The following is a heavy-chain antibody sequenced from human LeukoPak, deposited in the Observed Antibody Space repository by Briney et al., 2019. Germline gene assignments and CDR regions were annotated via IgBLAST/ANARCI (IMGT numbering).Heavy chain of an antibody. CDR2: IYYTGST. D-gene: IGHD6-19*01. CDR1: GASISTTSYY. CDR3: ARDAGSSGWDY. Sequence: KPSETLSLTCTVSGASISTTSYYGVWIRQPPGKGLEWIGSIYYTGSTNYNPSLKSRVTLSVDTSKNEFSLKLSSVTAADTAVYYCARDAGSSGWDYWGQGTLVTVSS. V-gene: IGHV4-39*02. J-gene: IGHJ4*02.